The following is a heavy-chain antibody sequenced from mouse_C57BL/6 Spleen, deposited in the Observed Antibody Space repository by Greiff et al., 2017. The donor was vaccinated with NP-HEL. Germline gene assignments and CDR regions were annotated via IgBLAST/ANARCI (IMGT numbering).Heavy chain of an antibody. D-gene: IGHD2-4*01. V-gene: IGHV1-52*01. J-gene: IGHJ2*01. CDR1: GYTFTSYW. Sequence: QVQLQQAGAELVRPGSSVKLSCKASGYTFTSYWMHWVKQRPIQGLEWIGNIDPSDSETHYNQKFKDKATLTVDKSSSTAYMQLSSLTSEDSAVYYCASRIFYDYVFDYWGQGTTLTVSS. CDR2: IDPSDSET. CDR3: ASRIFYDYVFDY.